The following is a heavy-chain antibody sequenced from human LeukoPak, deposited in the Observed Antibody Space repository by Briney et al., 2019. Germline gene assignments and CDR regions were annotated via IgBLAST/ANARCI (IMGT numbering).Heavy chain of an antibody. V-gene: IGHV1-69*05. J-gene: IGHJ5*02. CDR2: IIPIFGTA. CDR3: ARGYDFWSGSNWFDP. Sequence: SVKVSCRGSGGTFSSYAISWVRQAPGQGLEWMGRIIPIFGTANYAQKFQGRVAITTDESTSTAYMELSSLRSEDTAVYYCARGYDFWSGSNWFDPWGQGTLVTVSS. D-gene: IGHD3-3*01. CDR1: GGTFSSYA.